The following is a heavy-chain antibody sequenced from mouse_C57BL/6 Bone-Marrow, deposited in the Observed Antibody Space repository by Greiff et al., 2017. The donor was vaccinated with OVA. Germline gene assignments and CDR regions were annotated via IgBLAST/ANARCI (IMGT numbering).Heavy chain of an antibody. Sequence: EVKLVESGGGLVQPGGSLSLSCAASGFTFTDYYLSWVRQPPGKALEWLGFIRNKANGYTTEYSASVKGRFTISRDNSQSIRYLQMNALRAEYSATYYCARWNYSNYDYYAMDYWGQGTSVTVSS. CDR3: ARWNYSNYDYYAMDY. V-gene: IGHV7-3*01. CDR2: IRNKANGYTT. CDR1: GFTFTDYY. J-gene: IGHJ4*01. D-gene: IGHD2-5*01.